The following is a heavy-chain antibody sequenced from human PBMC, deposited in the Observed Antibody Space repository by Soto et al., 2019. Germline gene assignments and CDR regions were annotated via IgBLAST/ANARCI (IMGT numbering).Heavy chain of an antibody. CDR2: ISYDGSNK. CDR1: GFTFSSYG. Sequence: GGSLRLSCAASGFTFSSYGMHWVRQAPGKGLEWVAVISYDGSNKYYADSVKGRFTISRDNSKNTLYLQMNSLRAEDTAVYYCAKDRNFVVTPIYYFDYWGQGTLVTVSS. D-gene: IGHD2-21*01. V-gene: IGHV3-30*18. J-gene: IGHJ4*02. CDR3: AKDRNFVVTPIYYFDY.